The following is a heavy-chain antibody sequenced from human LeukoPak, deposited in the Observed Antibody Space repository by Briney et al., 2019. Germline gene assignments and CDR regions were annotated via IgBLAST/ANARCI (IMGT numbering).Heavy chain of an antibody. Sequence: SQTLSLTCTVSGGSISSGSYYWSWIRQPAGKGLEWIGRIYTSGSTNYNPSLKSRVTISVDTSKNQFSLKLSSVTAADTAVYYCARSGYYGSGSYFPRNWFDPWGQRTLVTVSS. D-gene: IGHD3-10*01. V-gene: IGHV4-61*02. J-gene: IGHJ5*02. CDR2: IYTSGST. CDR3: ARSGYYGSGSYFPRNWFDP. CDR1: GGSISSGSYY.